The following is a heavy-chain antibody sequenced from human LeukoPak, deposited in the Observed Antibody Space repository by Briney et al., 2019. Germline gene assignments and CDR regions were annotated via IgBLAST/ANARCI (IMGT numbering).Heavy chain of an antibody. CDR1: GGSISSGSYY. Sequence: RPSQTLSLTCTVPGGSISSGSYYWNWIRQPAGKGLEWIGRIYTSGSTNYNPSLKSRVTISVDTSKNQFSLKLSSVAAADTAVYYSARAGAYNPDDWGQGTLVTVSS. D-gene: IGHD5-24*01. CDR3: ARAGAYNPDD. V-gene: IGHV4-61*02. J-gene: IGHJ4*02. CDR2: IYTSGST.